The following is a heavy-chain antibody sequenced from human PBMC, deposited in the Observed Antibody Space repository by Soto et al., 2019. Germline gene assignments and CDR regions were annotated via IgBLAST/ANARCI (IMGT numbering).Heavy chain of an antibody. Sequence: PSETLSLTCAVYGGSFSGYYWSWIRQPPGKGLEWIGEINHSGSTNYNPSLKSRVTISVDTSKNQLSLKLSSVTAADTAVYYCARFTRGPNWNEPFYYFDYWGQGTLVTVSS. D-gene: IGHD1-1*01. CDR2: INHSGST. CDR1: GGSFSGYY. J-gene: IGHJ4*02. CDR3: ARFTRGPNWNEPFYYFDY. V-gene: IGHV4-34*01.